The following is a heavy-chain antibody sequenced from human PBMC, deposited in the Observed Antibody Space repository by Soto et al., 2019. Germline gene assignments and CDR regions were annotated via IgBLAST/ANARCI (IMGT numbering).Heavy chain of an antibody. V-gene: IGHV6-1*01. CDR3: AGTTSHQWYYMDV. J-gene: IGHJ6*03. CDR1: GDSVSSNSAA. Sequence: SQTLSLTCVISGDSVSSNSAAWNWIRQSPSRGLEWLGRTYYRSRWYNDYAVSVRSRITVNADTSKNQFSLQLTSVTPEDTAVYYCAGTTSHQWYYMDVWGKGTTVTVSS. CDR2: TYYRSRWYN. D-gene: IGHD1-7*01.